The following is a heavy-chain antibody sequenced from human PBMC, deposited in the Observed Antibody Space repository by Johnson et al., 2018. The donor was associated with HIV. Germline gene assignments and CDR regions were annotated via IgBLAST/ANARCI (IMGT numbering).Heavy chain of an antibody. D-gene: IGHD7-27*01. CDR2: ISGSGGST. CDR3: AKEIALTGERSDAFDI. CDR1: GFTFSSYA. J-gene: IGHJ3*02. V-gene: IGHV3-23*04. Sequence: VQLVEYGGGVVQPGRSLRLSCAASGFTFSSYAMSWVRQAPGKGLEWVSAISGSGGSTYYADSVKGRFTISRDNSKNTLYLQMKSLRAEDTAVYYCAKEIALTGERSDAFDIWGQGTMVTVSS.